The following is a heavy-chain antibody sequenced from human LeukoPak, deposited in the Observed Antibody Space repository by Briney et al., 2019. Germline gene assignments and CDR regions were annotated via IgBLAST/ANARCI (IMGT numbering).Heavy chain of an antibody. J-gene: IGHJ3*02. CDR2: IYTSGST. D-gene: IGHD2-21*01. Sequence: SETLSLTCTVSGGSISSYYWSWIRQPAGKGLEWIGRIYTSGSTNYNPSLKSRVTMSVDTSKNQFSLKLSSVTAADTAVYYCARTRVDWGRTDAFDIWGQGTMVTVSS. V-gene: IGHV4-4*07. CDR1: GGSISSYY. CDR3: ARTRVDWGRTDAFDI.